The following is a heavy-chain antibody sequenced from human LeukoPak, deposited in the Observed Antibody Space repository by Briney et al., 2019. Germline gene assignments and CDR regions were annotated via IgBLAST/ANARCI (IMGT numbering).Heavy chain of an antibody. V-gene: IGHV4-59*01. CDR2: IYYSGST. CDR1: GGSISSYY. J-gene: IGHJ4*02. CDR3: ARGVALRTGFDY. D-gene: IGHD4-17*01. Sequence: SETLSLTCTVSGGSISSYYWSWIRQPPGKGLEWIGYIYYSGSTNYNPSLRSRVTISVDTSMNQFSLKLSSVTAADTAVYYCARGVALRTGFDYWGQGTLVTVSS.